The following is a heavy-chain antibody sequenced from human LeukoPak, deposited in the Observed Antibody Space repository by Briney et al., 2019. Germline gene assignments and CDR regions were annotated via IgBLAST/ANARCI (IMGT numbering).Heavy chain of an antibody. D-gene: IGHD1-26*01. CDR3: AGAGQDAWELLCDY. CDR1: GYSISSGYY. CDR2: IYHSGST. Sequence: PSETLSLTCTVSGYSISSGYYWGWIRQPPGKGLEWIGSIYHSGSTYYNPSLKSRVTISVDTSKNQFSLKLSSVTAADTAVYYCAGAGQDAWELLCDYWGQGTLVTVSS. J-gene: IGHJ4*02. V-gene: IGHV4-38-2*02.